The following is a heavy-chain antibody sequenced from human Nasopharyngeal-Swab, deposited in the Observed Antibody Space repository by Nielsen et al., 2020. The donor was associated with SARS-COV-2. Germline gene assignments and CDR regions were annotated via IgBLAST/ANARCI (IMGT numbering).Heavy chain of an antibody. D-gene: IGHD6-19*01. CDR3: ARGYRNGLGV. Sequence: WIRHSPSRGLEWLGRTYYRSKWYSDYVLSVKSRMTINPVTSKNQFSLQLNSVTPEDSAVYYYARGYRNGLGVWGQGTLVTVSS. V-gene: IGHV6-1*01. CDR2: TYYRSKWYS. J-gene: IGHJ4*02.